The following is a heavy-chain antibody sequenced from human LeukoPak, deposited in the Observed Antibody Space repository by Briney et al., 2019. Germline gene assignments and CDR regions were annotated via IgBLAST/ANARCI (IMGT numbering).Heavy chain of an antibody. CDR1: GYTFTSYY. Sequence: GASVKVSCKASGYTFTSYYMHWVRQAPGQGLEWMGWINPNSGGTNYAQKFQGRVTITADKSTSTAYMELSSLRSEDTAVYYCARGYPSSGWHYGIDYWGQGTLVTVSS. J-gene: IGHJ4*02. CDR2: INPNSGGT. V-gene: IGHV1-2*02. CDR3: ARGYPSSGWHYGIDY. D-gene: IGHD6-19*01.